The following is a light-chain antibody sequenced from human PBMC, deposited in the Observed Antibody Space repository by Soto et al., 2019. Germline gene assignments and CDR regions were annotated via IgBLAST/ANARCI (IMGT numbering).Light chain of an antibody. CDR3: QQYNSYSGT. Sequence: DIQMTQSPSTLSASVGDRVTITCRASQSISSWLAWYQQKPGKAPKPLIYDASSLESGVPSRFSGSGSGTEFTLTISSLQPDDFATYYCQQYNSYSGTFGQGTKVDNK. V-gene: IGKV1-5*01. CDR1: QSISSW. J-gene: IGKJ1*01. CDR2: DAS.